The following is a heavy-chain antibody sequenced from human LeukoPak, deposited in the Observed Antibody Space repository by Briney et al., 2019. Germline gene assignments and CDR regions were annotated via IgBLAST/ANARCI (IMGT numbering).Heavy chain of an antibody. D-gene: IGHD2-8*01. J-gene: IGHJ3*02. V-gene: IGHV4-61*02. CDR2: IYTSGST. CDR3: ARDNQMAEAFDI. Sequence: SETLSLTCTVSGGSISSGNYYWSWIRQPAGKGLEWIGRIYTSGSTNYNPSLKSRVTISVDTSKKQFSLKLSSVTAADTAVYYCARDNQMAEAFDIWGQGTMVTVSS. CDR1: GGSISSGNYY.